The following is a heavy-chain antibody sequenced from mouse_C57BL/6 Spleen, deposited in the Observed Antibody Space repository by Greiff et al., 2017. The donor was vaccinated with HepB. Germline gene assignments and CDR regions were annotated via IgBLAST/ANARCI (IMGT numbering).Heavy chain of an antibody. Sequence: DVMLVESGGGLVKPGGSLKLSCAASGFTFSDYGMHWVRQAPEKGLEWVAYISSGSSTIYYADTVKGRFTISRDNAKNTLFLQMTSLRSEDTAMYYCARSPVTGTLGYWYFDVWGTGTTVTVSS. D-gene: IGHD4-1*01. CDR3: ARSPVTGTLGYWYFDV. CDR1: GFTFSDYG. V-gene: IGHV5-17*01. CDR2: ISSGSSTI. J-gene: IGHJ1*03.